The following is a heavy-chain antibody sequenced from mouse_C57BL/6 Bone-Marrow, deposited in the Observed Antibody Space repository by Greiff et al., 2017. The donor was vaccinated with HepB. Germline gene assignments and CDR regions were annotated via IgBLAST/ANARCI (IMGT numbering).Heavy chain of an antibody. CDR3: TRRYGSSYGYFDV. V-gene: IGHV1-15*01. CDR2: IDPETGGT. CDR1: GYTFTDYE. D-gene: IGHD1-1*01. J-gene: IGHJ1*03. Sequence: VKLQESGAELVRPGASVTLSCKASGYTFTDYEMHWVKQTPVHGLEWIGAIDPETGGTAYNQKFKGKAILTADKSSSTAYMELRSLTSEDSAVYYCTRRYGSSYGYFDVWGTGTTVTVSS.